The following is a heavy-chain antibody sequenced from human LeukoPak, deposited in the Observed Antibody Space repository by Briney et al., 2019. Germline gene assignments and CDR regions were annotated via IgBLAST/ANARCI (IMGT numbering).Heavy chain of an antibody. CDR3: ARVRYSSGWYRTDY. J-gene: IGHJ4*02. Sequence: ASVKVSCKASGGTFSSYAISWVRQPPGQGLEWMGRIIPILGIANYAQKFQGRVTITADKSTSTAYMELSSLRSEDTAVYYCARVRYSSGWYRTDYWGQGTLVTVSS. CDR2: IIPILGIA. V-gene: IGHV1-69*04. CDR1: GGTFSSYA. D-gene: IGHD6-19*01.